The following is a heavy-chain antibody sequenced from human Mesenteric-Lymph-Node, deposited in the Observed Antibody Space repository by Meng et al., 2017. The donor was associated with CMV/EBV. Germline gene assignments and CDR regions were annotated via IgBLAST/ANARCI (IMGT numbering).Heavy chain of an antibody. V-gene: IGHV3-23*01. Sequence: GESLKISCAASGFTFSSYAMSWVRQAPGKGREWVSTIGGSGGDTYYADSVKGRFTISRDNSKNTLYLQMNSLRAEDTAVYYRARRSNEGRYFDYWGQGTLVTVSS. CDR2: IGGSGGDT. CDR1: GFTFSSYA. CDR3: ARRSNEGRYFDY. J-gene: IGHJ4*02. D-gene: IGHD1-26*01.